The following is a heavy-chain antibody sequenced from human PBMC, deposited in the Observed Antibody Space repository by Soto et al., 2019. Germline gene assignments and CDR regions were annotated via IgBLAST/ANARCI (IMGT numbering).Heavy chain of an antibody. Sequence: GGSLRLSCAASGFTFSSYGMHWVRQAPGKGLEWVAVIWYDGSNKYYADSVKGRFTISRDNSKNTLYLQMNSLRAEDTAVYYCARDRGRYGDYEGAYAFDIWGQGTMVTVSS. CDR1: GFTFSSYG. CDR3: ARDRGRYGDYEGAYAFDI. J-gene: IGHJ3*02. D-gene: IGHD4-17*01. V-gene: IGHV3-33*01. CDR2: IWYDGSNK.